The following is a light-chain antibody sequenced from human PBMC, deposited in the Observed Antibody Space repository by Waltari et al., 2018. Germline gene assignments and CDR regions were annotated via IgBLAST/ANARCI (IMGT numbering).Light chain of an antibody. Sequence: DIQMTQSPSTLSASVGDRVTITCRASQSIGSWLAWYQQKPGKAPKLLIYKASSLETGVPSRFSGSGSGTDFTLTISSLQSDDFATYYCQQYNSNPFTFGPGTKLDIK. CDR2: KAS. CDR1: QSIGSW. J-gene: IGKJ3*01. V-gene: IGKV1-5*03. CDR3: QQYNSNPFT.